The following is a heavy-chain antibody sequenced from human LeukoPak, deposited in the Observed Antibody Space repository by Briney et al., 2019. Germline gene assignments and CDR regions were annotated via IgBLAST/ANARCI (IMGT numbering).Heavy chain of an antibody. J-gene: IGHJ4*02. CDR2: IYPGDSDT. V-gene: IGHV5-51*01. Sequence: GESLKISCKGSGYIFTSYWIGWVRQLPGKGLEWMGIIYPGDSDTRYSPSFQGQVTISADKSISTAYLQWSSLKASDTAMYYCARGVPAAIVSFDYWGQGTLVTVSS. CDR1: GYIFTSYW. CDR3: ARGVPAAIVSFDY. D-gene: IGHD2-2*01.